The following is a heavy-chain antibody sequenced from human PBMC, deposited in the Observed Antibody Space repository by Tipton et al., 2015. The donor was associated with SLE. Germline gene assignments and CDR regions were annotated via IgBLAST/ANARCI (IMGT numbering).Heavy chain of an antibody. D-gene: IGHD2-21*02. J-gene: IGHJ4*02. CDR3: VRVGDVNVVPGRSDRHFDY. Sequence: TLSLTCTVSGGSISSSSYYWGWIRQPPGKGLEWIGEIHHSGSTNSNPFPKSRVTISADTSKNLFSLELRSVTAADTALFYCVRVGDVNVVPGRSDRHFDYWGQGILVTVSS. V-gene: IGHV4-39*07. CDR2: IHHSGST. CDR1: GGSISSSSYY.